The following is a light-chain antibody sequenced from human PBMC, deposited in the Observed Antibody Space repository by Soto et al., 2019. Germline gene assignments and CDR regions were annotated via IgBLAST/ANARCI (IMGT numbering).Light chain of an antibody. V-gene: IGLV2-23*01. J-gene: IGLJ2*01. Sequence: QSALTQPASVSGSPGQSITISCTGTSSDVGSYNLVSWYQQHPGKAPKLMIYEGSKRPSGVSNRFSGSKSGNTASLTISGLQAEDEAYYYCCSYAGSSTLDVVFGGGTKLTVL. CDR1: SSDVGSYNL. CDR3: CSYAGSSTLDVV. CDR2: EGS.